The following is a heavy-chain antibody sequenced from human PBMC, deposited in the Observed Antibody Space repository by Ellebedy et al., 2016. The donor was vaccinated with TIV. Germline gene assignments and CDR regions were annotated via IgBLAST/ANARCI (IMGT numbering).Heavy chain of an antibody. D-gene: IGHD3-10*01. CDR3: AHTITMVRGVITYHYYGMDV. CDR1: GFSLSTSGVG. V-gene: IGHV2-5*02. Sequence: SGPTLVXPTQTLTLTCTFSGFSLSTSGVGVGWIRQPPGKALEWLALIYWDDDKRYSPSLKSRLTITKDTSKNQVVLTMTTMDPVDTATYYCAHTITMVRGVITYHYYGMDVWGQGTTVTVSS. CDR2: IYWDDDK. J-gene: IGHJ6*02.